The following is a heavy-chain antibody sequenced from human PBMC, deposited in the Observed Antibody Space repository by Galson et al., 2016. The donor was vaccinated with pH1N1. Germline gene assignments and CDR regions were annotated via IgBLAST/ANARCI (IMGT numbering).Heavy chain of an antibody. Sequence: ETLSLTCTVSGGSISSSSYYWDWIRQPPGKGLEWIGSIYYSGSTYYNPSLKSRVTISVDTSKNQFSLKLSSVTAAGTAVYYCARRGIGEFLYYFDSWGQGTLVTVSS. J-gene: IGHJ4*02. CDR2: IYYSGST. V-gene: IGHV4-39*01. CDR3: ARRGIGEFLYYFDS. D-gene: IGHD3-10*01. CDR1: GGSISSSSYY.